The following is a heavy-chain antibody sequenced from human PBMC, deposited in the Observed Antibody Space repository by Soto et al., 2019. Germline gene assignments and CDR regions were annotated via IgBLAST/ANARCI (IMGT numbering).Heavy chain of an antibody. J-gene: IGHJ5*02. CDR2: IIPIFGTA. V-gene: IGHV1-69*13. D-gene: IGHD1-7*01. CDR3: ARKGTTATYDWFDP. CDR1: GGTFSSYA. Sequence: ASVKVSCKASGGTFSSYAISWVRQAPGQGLEWMGGIIPIFGTANYAQKFQGRVTITAGESTSTAYMELSSLRSEDTAVYYCARKGTTATYDWFDPWGQGPLVTLSS.